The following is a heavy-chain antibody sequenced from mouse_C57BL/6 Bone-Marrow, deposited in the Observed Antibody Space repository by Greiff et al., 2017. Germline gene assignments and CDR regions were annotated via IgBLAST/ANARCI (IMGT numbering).Heavy chain of an antibody. CDR2: ISYDGCN. CDR3: ARYDGYPHFHD. D-gene: IGHD2-3*01. V-gene: IGHV3-6*01. J-gene: IGHJ2*01. CDR1: GYSITSGYS. Sequence: VQLKQSGPGLVNPSQSLSLTCSVPGYSITSGYSWNWIRQFPGNKLEWMGYISYDGCNNYNPSPKNRFSITRDTSKNQFFLKLNSVTTEDTATEYSARYDGYPHFHDGGKGTTLTVSS.